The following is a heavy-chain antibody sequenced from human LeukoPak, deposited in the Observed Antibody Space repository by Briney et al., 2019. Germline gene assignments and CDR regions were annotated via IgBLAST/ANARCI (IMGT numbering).Heavy chain of an antibody. J-gene: IGHJ4*02. CDR1: GFTFSSYA. Sequence: RTGGSLRLSCAASGFTFSSYAMHWVRQAPGKGLEWVAVISYDGSKKYHADSVKGRFTISRDNSKNTLYLQMNSLRAEDTALYYCARTSGYSSSWSADHWGQGTLVTVSS. CDR3: ARTSGYSSSWSADH. D-gene: IGHD6-13*01. V-gene: IGHV3-30-3*01. CDR2: ISYDGSKK.